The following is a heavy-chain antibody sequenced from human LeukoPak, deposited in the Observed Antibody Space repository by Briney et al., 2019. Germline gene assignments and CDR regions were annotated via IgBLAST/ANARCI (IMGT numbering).Heavy chain of an antibody. D-gene: IGHD6-13*01. Sequence: PSETLSLTCAVYGGSFSGYYWSWIRQPPGKGLEWIGEINHSGSTNYNPSLKSRVTISVDTSKNQFSLKLSSVTAADTAVYYCARGGSAAANQTCYFDYWGQGTLVTVSS. CDR1: GGSFSGYY. CDR2: INHSGST. CDR3: ARGGSAAANQTCYFDY. V-gene: IGHV4-34*01. J-gene: IGHJ4*02.